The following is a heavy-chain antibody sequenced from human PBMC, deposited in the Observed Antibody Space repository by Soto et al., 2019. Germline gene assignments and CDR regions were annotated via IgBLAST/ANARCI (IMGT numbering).Heavy chain of an antibody. D-gene: IGHD3-3*01. CDR3: ARDRDFWNGYHRAPYGMDR. CDR1: GGSVSSYY. CDR2: IYYSGST. V-gene: IGHV4-59*02. J-gene: IGHJ6*02. Sequence: ETLYLTCTVSGGSVSSYYRSWIRRPPVKGLEWIGYIYYSGSTNYNPSLKSRVTISVDTSKNQFSLKLSSVTAADTAVYYCARDRDFWNGYHRAPYGMDRWGQGTTVTVSS.